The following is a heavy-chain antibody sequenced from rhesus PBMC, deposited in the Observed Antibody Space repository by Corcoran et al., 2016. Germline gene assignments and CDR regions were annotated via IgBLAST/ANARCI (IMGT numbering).Heavy chain of an antibody. CDR1: GFSISTSGTG. J-gene: IGHJ1*01. V-gene: IGHV2-95*01. CDR3: ARTYYYSGSYYDRPGYFEF. Sequence: QVTLKESGPSLVKPTQTLTLTCTFSGFSISTSGTGVVWIRPPPGKALEGLASIYWNDSKYYNTNRKSRRNISKDTSKNQVGLTMTNMGPVDTATYYCARTYYYSGSYYDRPGYFEFWGQGALVTVSS. D-gene: IGHD3-16*01. CDR2: IYWNDSK.